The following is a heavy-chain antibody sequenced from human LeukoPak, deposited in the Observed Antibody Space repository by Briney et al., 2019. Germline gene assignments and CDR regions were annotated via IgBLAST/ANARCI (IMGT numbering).Heavy chain of an antibody. CDR3: ARDFYNLFDY. CDR1: GFTFSTYW. CDR2: IKEDGSGK. Sequence: PGGSLRLSCAASGFTFSTYWMSWVRQAPGKGLEWVANIKEDGSGKYYADSVKGRFTISRDNAKNSLYLQMDSLRAEDTAMYYCARDFYNLFDYCGQGTLLTVSS. V-gene: IGHV3-7*01. D-gene: IGHD1-1*01. J-gene: IGHJ4*02.